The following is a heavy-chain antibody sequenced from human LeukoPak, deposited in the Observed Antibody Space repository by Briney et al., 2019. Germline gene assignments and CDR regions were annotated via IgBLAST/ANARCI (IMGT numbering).Heavy chain of an antibody. CDR3: AKDLWQLEGFFDY. V-gene: IGHV3-23*01. D-gene: IGHD3-3*01. Sequence: GGSLRLSCAASGFTFSSYAMSWVRQAPGKGLEWVSAISGSGGSTYYADSVKGRFTISRDNSKSTLYLQMNSLRAEDTAVYYCAKDLWQLEGFFDYWGQGTLVTVSS. CDR2: ISGSGGST. J-gene: IGHJ4*02. CDR1: GFTFSSYA.